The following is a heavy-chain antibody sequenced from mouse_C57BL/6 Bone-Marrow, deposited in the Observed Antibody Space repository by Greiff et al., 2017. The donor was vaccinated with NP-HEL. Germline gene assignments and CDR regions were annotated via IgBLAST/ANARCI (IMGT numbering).Heavy chain of an antibody. D-gene: IGHD1-1*01. CDR3: AREITTVVATGYCDV. Sequence: EVQVVESEGGLVQPGSSMKLSCTASGFTFSDYYMAWVRQVPEKGLEWVANINYDGSSTYYLDSLKSRFIISRDNAKNILYLQMSSLTSEDTATYYCAREITTVVATGYCDVWGTGTTVTVSS. CDR1: GFTFSDYY. V-gene: IGHV5-16*01. CDR2: INYDGSST. J-gene: IGHJ1*03.